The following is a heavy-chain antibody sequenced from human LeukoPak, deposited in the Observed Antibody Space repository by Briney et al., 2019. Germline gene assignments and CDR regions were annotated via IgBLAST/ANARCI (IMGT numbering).Heavy chain of an antibody. Sequence: SETLSLTCAVYGGSFSGYYWSWIRQPPGKGLEWIGEINHSGSTNYNPSLKSRVTISVDTSKNQFSLKLSSVTAADTAVYYCARDEGFDYWGQGTLVTVSP. V-gene: IGHV4-34*01. CDR2: INHSGST. CDR1: GGSFSGYY. CDR3: ARDEGFDY. J-gene: IGHJ4*02.